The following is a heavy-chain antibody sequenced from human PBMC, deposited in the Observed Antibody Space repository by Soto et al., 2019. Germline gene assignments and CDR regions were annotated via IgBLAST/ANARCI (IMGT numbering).Heavy chain of an antibody. D-gene: IGHD1-1*01. V-gene: IGHV3-30*18. CDR1: GFTFSNYG. CDR3: AKSAYNWNDGFFDF. Sequence: QVQLVESGGGVVQPGRSLRLSCAASGFTFSNYGMHWVRQAPGKGLEWVAVISYDGNNKYYADSVKGRFTISRDNSKNTLYLQMNRLRAEDTAVYYCAKSAYNWNDGFFDFWGQGTLVTVSS. CDR2: ISYDGNNK. J-gene: IGHJ4*02.